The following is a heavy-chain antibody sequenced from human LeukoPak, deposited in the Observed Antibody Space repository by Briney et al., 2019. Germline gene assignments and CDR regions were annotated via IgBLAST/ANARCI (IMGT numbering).Heavy chain of an antibody. D-gene: IGHD3-16*02. Sequence: PGGSLRLSCAASGFTFRNAWMSWVRQAPGKGLEWVGRIKSKTDGGTTDYAAPVKGRFTISRDDSKNTLYLQMNSLKTEDTAVYYCTTDPVWGSYRSRPTAFDYWGQGTLVTVSS. J-gene: IGHJ4*02. CDR3: TTDPVWGSYRSRPTAFDY. V-gene: IGHV3-15*01. CDR1: GFTFRNAW. CDR2: IKSKTDGGTT.